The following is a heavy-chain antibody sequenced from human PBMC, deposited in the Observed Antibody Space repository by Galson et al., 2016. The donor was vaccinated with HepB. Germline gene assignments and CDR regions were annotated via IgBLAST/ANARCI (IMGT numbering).Heavy chain of an antibody. J-gene: IGHJ4*02. Sequence: SLRLSCAASGFIFTKYWMAWVRQAPGKGLEWVANINEDGRKTYYGDSVKGRFIISRDNARNSMHLQMNSLRAEDTAVYFCAGYGDHLDYWGQGTLVTVSS. D-gene: IGHD2-21*02. CDR1: GFIFTKYW. CDR2: INEDGRKT. CDR3: AGYGDHLDY. V-gene: IGHV3-7*03.